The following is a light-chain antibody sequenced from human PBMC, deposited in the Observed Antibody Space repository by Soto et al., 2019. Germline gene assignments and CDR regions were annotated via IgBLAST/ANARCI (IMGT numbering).Light chain of an antibody. CDR2: EDT. Sequence: QSALTQSASVSGSPGQSITISCTGTNSDIENYNLVSWYQQHPDKAPKLLIFEDTKRPSGVCNRFSGSKSGNTASLTISGLQAEYEAHYYCCSYAGSGTVIFGGGTQLTVL. CDR3: CSYAGSGTVI. V-gene: IGLV2-23*01. J-gene: IGLJ2*01. CDR1: NSDIENYNL.